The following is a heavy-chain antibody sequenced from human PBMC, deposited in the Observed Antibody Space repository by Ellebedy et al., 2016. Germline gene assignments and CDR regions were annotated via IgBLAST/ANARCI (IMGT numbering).Heavy chain of an antibody. CDR1: GYSFTSYW. D-gene: IGHD2-2*01. CDR2: IYPGDSVT. CDR3: ARGVVPAAMGYWFDP. Sequence: GGSLRLXXTGSGYSFTSYWIGWVRQMPGKGLEWMGIIYPGDSVTRYSPSFQGQVTISADKSISTAYLQWSSLKASDTAMYYCARGVVPAAMGYWFDPWGQGTLVTVSS. V-gene: IGHV5-51*01. J-gene: IGHJ5*02.